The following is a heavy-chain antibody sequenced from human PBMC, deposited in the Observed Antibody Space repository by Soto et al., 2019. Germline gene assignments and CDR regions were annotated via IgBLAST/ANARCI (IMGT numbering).Heavy chain of an antibody. CDR3: AKDGSHNFDY. CDR2: IGSSGYST. CDR1: GFTFSSYG. V-gene: IGHV3-23*01. J-gene: IGHJ4*02. D-gene: IGHD1-26*01. Sequence: GGSLRLSCAASGFTFSSYGMSWVRQAPGKGLEWVSSIGSSGYSTYYADSVKGRFTISRDNSKNTLYLQMNSLRAEDTAVYYCAKDGSHNFDYWGQGTLVTVSS.